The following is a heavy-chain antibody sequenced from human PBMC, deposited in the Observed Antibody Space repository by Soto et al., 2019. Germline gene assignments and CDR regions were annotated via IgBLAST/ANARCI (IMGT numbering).Heavy chain of an antibody. J-gene: IGHJ4*02. CDR3: ARAPVTVTYYFDY. V-gene: IGHV4-59*01. CDR1: GGSISSYY. CDR2: IYYSGST. Sequence: TSETLSLTCTVSGGSISSYYWSWIRQPPGKGLEWIGYIYYSGSTIYNPSLKSRVTISVDTSKNQFSLKLSSVTAADTAVYYCARAPVTVTYYFDYWGQGTLVTVS. D-gene: IGHD4-17*01.